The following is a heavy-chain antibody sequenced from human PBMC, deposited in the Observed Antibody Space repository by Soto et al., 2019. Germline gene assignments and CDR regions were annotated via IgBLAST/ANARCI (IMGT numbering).Heavy chain of an antibody. CDR2: IYSGGNT. CDR3: ANGTDEANCGLDP. V-gene: IGHV3-53*02. Sequence: EVQLVETGGGLIQPGGSGRLSCAASGFPVISHLVIWVRHAPGTGLEWVSGIYSGGNTYYADSVKGRFTIARDNSTNTVYSEMDSLEAEDTALYYGANGTDEANCGLDPRGQGTIVTVSS. J-gene: IGHJ5*02. CDR1: GFPVISHL. D-gene: IGHD2-21*01.